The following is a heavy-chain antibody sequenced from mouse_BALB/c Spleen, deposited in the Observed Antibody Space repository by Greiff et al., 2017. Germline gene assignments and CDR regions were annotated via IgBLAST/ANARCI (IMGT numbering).Heavy chain of an antibody. V-gene: IGHV1-14*01. J-gene: IGHJ2*01. Sequence: EVQGVESGPELVKPGASVKMSCKASGYTFTSYVMHWVKQKPGQGLEWIGYINPYNDGTKYNEKFKGKATLTSDKSSSTAYMELSSLTSEDSAVYYCARDYYGSSSDYWGQGTTLTVSS. CDR3: ARDYYGSSSDY. CDR1: GYTFTSYV. CDR2: INPYNDGT. D-gene: IGHD1-1*01.